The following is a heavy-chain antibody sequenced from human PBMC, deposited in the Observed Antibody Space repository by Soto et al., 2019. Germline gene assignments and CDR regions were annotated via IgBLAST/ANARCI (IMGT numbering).Heavy chain of an antibody. CDR3: AIAQRYFDWLLPEDY. D-gene: IGHD3-9*01. CDR1: GFTFSSYS. Sequence: EVQLVESGGGLVQPGGSLRLSCAASGFTFSSYSMNWVRQAPGKGLEWVSYISSSSSTIYYADSVKGRFSISRDNAKISLYLQRNSLRDEDTAVYYCAIAQRYFDWLLPEDYWGQGTLVTVSS. CDR2: ISSSSSTI. J-gene: IGHJ4*02. V-gene: IGHV3-48*02.